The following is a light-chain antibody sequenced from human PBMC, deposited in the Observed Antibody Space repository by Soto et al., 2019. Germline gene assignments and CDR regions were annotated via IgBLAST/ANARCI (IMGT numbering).Light chain of an antibody. J-gene: IGLJ1*01. Sequence: QSVLTQPASVSGSLGQSITISCTGTSSDIGGYNHVSWYQQHSGKAPKFMIYDVSNRPSGVSNRFSGSKSGNTASLTISGLQAEDEADYYCSSYTTSGTYVFGTGTKVTVL. CDR3: SSYTTSGTYV. CDR1: SSDIGGYNH. CDR2: DVS. V-gene: IGLV2-14*03.